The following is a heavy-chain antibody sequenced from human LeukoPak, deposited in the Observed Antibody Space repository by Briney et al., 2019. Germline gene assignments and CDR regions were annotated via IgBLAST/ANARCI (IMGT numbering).Heavy chain of an antibody. CDR1: GFTFSSYG. J-gene: IGHJ4*02. CDR3: AKDRLWFGEPFDY. V-gene: IGHV3-23*01. CDR2: ISGSGGST. D-gene: IGHD3-10*01. Sequence: GGSLRLSCAASGFTFSSYGMSWVRQAPGKGLEWVSAISGSGGSTYYADSVKGRFTISRDNSKNTLYLQMNSLRAEDTAVYYCAKDRLWFGEPFDYWGQGTLVTVSS.